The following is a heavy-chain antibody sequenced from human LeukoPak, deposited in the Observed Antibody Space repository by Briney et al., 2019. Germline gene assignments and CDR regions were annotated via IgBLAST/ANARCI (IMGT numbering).Heavy chain of an antibody. CDR3: AKDMDCSSINCHSTNYFDY. V-gene: IGHV3-30*18. CDR1: GFTFNNYG. CDR2: ISYDGSNE. Sequence: GRSLRLSCVASGFTFNNYGMHWLRQAPGKGLEWVAVISYDGSNEYYGDSVKGRFTISRENSENTLYLQMNSLGAEDTAVYYCAKDMDCSSINCHSTNYFDYWGQGTPVTVSS. J-gene: IGHJ4*02. D-gene: IGHD2-2*01.